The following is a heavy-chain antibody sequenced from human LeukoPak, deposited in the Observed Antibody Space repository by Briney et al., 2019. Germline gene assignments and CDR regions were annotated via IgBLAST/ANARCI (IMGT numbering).Heavy chain of an antibody. CDR3: AKVGVGWVAFEY. V-gene: IGHV3-23*01. CDR2: ISDSGGGT. Sequence: LGGSLRLSCAASGFTFSNFAMSWVRQAPGKGLQRVSAISDSGGGTFYADSVKGRFTISRDNSKNTLYLQMNSLRAEDKAVYYCAKVGVGWVAFEYWGQGTLVTVSS. CDR1: GFTFSNFA. J-gene: IGHJ4*02. D-gene: IGHD3-16*01.